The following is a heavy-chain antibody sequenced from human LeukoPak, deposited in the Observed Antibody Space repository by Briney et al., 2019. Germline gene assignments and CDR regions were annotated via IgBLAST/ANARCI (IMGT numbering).Heavy chain of an antibody. CDR2: VDPEDGET. V-gene: IGHV1-69-2*01. CDR1: GFTFTDYY. J-gene: IGHJ4*02. CDR3: ATRYYCSSTSCPY. D-gene: IGHD2-2*01. Sequence: ASVKISCKVSGFTFTDYYMHWVQQAPGKGLEWMGLVDPEDGETIYAEKFQGRVTITADTSTDTAYMELSSLRSEGTAVYYCATRYYCSSTSCPYWGQGTLVTVSS.